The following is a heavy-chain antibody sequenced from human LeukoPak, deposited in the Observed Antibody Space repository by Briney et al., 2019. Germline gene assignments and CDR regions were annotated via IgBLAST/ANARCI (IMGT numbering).Heavy chain of an antibody. CDR3: ARPPRRSYYFDH. J-gene: IGHJ4*02. D-gene: IGHD6-6*01. V-gene: IGHV1-2*02. Sequence: ASVKVSCKASGYTFTSYYMHWVRQAPGQGLGWMGWINPNSGGTNYAQKFQGRVTMTRDTSISTAYMELSRLRSDDTAVYYCARPPRRSYYFDHWGQGTLVAVSS. CDR2: INPNSGGT. CDR1: GYTFTSYY.